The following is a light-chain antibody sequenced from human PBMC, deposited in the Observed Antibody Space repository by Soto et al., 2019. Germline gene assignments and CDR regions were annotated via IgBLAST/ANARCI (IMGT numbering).Light chain of an antibody. V-gene: IGKV3-20*01. J-gene: IGKJ1*01. CDR2: GAS. Sequence: IVLTQSPGTLSLSPGERVTLSCRASQRVDSTYLTWYQQKPGQAPRLLIYGASGRATGIPDRFSGSGSGTDFTLTISRLEPEDFAVYFCQYYDSFRTFGQGTKVDIK. CDR3: QYYDSFRT. CDR1: QRVDSTY.